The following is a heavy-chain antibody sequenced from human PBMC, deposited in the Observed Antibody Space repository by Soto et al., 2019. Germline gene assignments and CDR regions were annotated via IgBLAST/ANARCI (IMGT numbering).Heavy chain of an antibody. CDR3: ARGYDSSGYYPYNFDY. D-gene: IGHD3-22*01. J-gene: IGHJ4*02. CDR2: IYHSGST. V-gene: IGHV4-30-2*01. Sequence: SETLSLTCAVSGGSISSGGYSWRWIRQPPGKGLEWIGYIYHSGSTYYNPSLKSRVTISVDRSKSQFSLKLSSVTAADTAVYYRARGYDSSGYYPYNFDYWGQGTLVTVSS. CDR1: GGSISSGGYS.